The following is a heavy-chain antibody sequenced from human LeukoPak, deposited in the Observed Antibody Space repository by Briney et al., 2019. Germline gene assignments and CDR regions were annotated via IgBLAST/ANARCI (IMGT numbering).Heavy chain of an antibody. D-gene: IGHD2-15*01. CDR3: ARGQDRYCSGGSCYDPTWANDY. Sequence: GGSLRLSCAASGFTFSSYSMNWVRQAPGNGLEWVSSISSSSSYIYYADSVKGRFTISRDNAKNSLYLQMNSLRAEDTAVYYCARGQDRYCSGGSCYDPTWANDYWGQGTLVTVSS. CDR1: GFTFSSYS. V-gene: IGHV3-21*01. J-gene: IGHJ4*02. CDR2: ISSSSSYI.